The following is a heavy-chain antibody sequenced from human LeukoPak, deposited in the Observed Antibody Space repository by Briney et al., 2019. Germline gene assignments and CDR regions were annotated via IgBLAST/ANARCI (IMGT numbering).Heavy chain of an antibody. CDR1: GYTFTGYY. J-gene: IGHJ4*02. CDR3: ARERLYYYGSGAKAVDY. CDR2: INPNSGGT. D-gene: IGHD3-10*01. V-gene: IGHV1-2*02. Sequence: ASVKVSCKASGYTFTGYYMHWVRQAPGQGLEWMGWINPNSGGTNYAQKFQGRVTMTRDTSISTAYVELSRLRSDDTAVYYCARERLYYYGSGAKAVDYWGQGTLVTVSS.